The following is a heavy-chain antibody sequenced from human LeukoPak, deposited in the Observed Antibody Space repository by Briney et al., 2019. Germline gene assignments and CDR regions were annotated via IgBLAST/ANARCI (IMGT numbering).Heavy chain of an antibody. D-gene: IGHD6-6*01. J-gene: IGHJ6*02. CDR1: GFTFSDYY. CDR3: ARDVPSLGYYYYGMDV. V-gene: IGHV3-11*06. CDR2: ISSSSSYT. Sequence: PGGSLRLSCAASGFTFSDYYMSWIRQAPGKGLEWVSYISSSSSYTNYADSVKGRFTISRDNAKNSLYLQMNSLRAEDTAVYYCARDVPSLGYYYYGMDVWGQGTTVTVSS.